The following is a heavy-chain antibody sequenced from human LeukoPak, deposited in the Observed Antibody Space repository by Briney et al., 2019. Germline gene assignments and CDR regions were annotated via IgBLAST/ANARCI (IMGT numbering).Heavy chain of an antibody. V-gene: IGHV4-59*01. J-gene: IGHJ4*02. D-gene: IGHD3-3*01. CDR1: GGSISSYY. CDR3: ARGRFLEWLSYFDY. CDR2: IYYSGST. Sequence: SETLSLTCTVSGGSISSYYWSWIRPPPGKGLEWVGYIYYSGSTNYNPSLKSRVTISVDTSKNQFSLKLSSVTAADTAVYYCARGRFLEWLSYFDYWGQGTLVTVSS.